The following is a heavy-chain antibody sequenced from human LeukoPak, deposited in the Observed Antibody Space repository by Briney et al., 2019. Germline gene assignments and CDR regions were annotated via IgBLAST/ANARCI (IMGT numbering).Heavy chain of an antibody. Sequence: SETLSLTCAVYGGSFSGYYWSWIRKPPGKGLEWIGEINHSGSTNYNPSLKSRVTISVDTSKNQFSLKLSSVTATDTAVYYCALSVAATTNWFDPWGQGTLVTVSS. D-gene: IGHD5-12*01. CDR3: ALSVAATTNWFDP. V-gene: IGHV4-34*01. CDR1: GGSFSGYY. CDR2: INHSGST. J-gene: IGHJ5*02.